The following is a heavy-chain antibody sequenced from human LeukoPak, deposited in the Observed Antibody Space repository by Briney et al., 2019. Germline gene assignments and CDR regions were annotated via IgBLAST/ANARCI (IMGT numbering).Heavy chain of an antibody. V-gene: IGHV1-18*04. CDR3: ARNYYDSSGYYGDY. CDR1: GYTFTSYY. J-gene: IGHJ4*02. Sequence: ASVKVSCKASGYTFTSYYIHWVRQAPGQGLEWMGWINTHNGNTNFAKKLQGRVTMTTDTPTSTAYMELRSLRSDDTAVYYCARNYYDSSGYYGDYWGQGTLVTVSS. D-gene: IGHD3-22*01. CDR2: INTHNGNT.